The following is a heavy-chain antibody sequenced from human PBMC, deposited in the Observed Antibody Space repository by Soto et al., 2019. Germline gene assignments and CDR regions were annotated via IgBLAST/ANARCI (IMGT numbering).Heavy chain of an antibody. D-gene: IGHD5-18*01. Sequence: QVQLVESGGGVVQPGRSLRLSCAASGFTFSSHGMHWVRQAPGKGLEWVAVIWYDGSNKYYADSVKGRFTISRDNSKNTLYLQMNSLRAEDTGVYYWARGNGHSNGRIDYWGQGTLVTVSS. J-gene: IGHJ4*02. V-gene: IGHV3-33*03. CDR1: GFTFSSHG. CDR3: ARGNGHSNGRIDY. CDR2: IWYDGSNK.